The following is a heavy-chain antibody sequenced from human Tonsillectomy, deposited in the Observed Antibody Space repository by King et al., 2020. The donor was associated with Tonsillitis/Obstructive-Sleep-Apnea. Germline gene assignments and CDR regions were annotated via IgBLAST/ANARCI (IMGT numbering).Heavy chain of an antibody. V-gene: IGHV5-10-1*01. D-gene: IGHD6-6*01. CDR2: IDPSDSYT. Sequence: QLVQSGAEVKKPGESLRISCKASGYNFTSYWINWVRQMPGKGLEWMGRIDPSDSYTNYSPSFQGHVTISADRSITTAYLQWSSLKASDTAMYYCARQKSEYSRPLGSRIHMDVWGKGTTATVSS. CDR3: ARQKSEYSRPLGSRIHMDV. CDR1: GYNFTSYW. J-gene: IGHJ6*03.